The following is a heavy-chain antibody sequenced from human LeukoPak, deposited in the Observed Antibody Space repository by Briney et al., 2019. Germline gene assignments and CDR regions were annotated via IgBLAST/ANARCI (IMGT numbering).Heavy chain of an antibody. CDR2: INPSGGST. J-gene: IGHJ4*02. CDR3: ARGGSYDFWSGYYLDY. CDR1: GYTFTNYY. Sequence: ASVKVSCKASGYTFTNYYIHWVRQAPGQGLEWMGIINPSGGSTDYAQKLQGRVTMTRDTSTSTVYMELSSLRSEDTAVYTCARGGSYDFWSGYYLDYWGQGTLVTVSS. D-gene: IGHD3-3*01. V-gene: IGHV1-46*01.